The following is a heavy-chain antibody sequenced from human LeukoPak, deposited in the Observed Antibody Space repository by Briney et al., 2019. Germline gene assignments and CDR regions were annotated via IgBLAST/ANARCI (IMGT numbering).Heavy chain of an antibody. D-gene: IGHD6-13*01. Sequence: PGGSLRLSCAASGFTFSSYGMHWVRQAPGKGLEWVAFIRYDGSNKYYADSVKGRFTISRDNSKNTLYLQMNSLRAEDTAVYYCARALIATRNWFDPWGQGTLVTVSS. V-gene: IGHV3-30*02. CDR3: ARALIATRNWFDP. J-gene: IGHJ5*02. CDR1: GFTFSSYG. CDR2: IRYDGSNK.